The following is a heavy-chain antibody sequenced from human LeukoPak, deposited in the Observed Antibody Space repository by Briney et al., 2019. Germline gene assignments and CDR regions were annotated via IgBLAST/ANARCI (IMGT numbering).Heavy chain of an antibody. Sequence: GGSLRLSCAASGFTFSDSEMHWVRQASGKGLEWVSYIGSSGISIYYADSVKGRFTISRDNAKNLLFLQMNSLRVEDTAVYYCARGELDYWGQGILVTVSS. V-gene: IGHV3-48*03. CDR2: IGSSGISI. J-gene: IGHJ4*02. CDR3: ARGELDY. CDR1: GFTFSDSE.